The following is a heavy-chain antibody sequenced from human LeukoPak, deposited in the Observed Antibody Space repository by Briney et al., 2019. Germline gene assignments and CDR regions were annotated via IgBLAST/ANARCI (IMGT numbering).Heavy chain of an antibody. V-gene: IGHV1-46*01. D-gene: IGHD3-22*01. Sequence: ASVKVSCTASGYTFTSYYMHWVRQAPGQGLEWMGIINPSGGSTSYAQKFQGRVTMTRDTSTSTVYMELSSLRSEDTAVYYCARDRQYYDSSGYYYCGYWGQGTLVTVSS. CDR2: INPSGGST. J-gene: IGHJ4*02. CDR3: ARDRQYYDSSGYYYCGY. CDR1: GYTFTSYY.